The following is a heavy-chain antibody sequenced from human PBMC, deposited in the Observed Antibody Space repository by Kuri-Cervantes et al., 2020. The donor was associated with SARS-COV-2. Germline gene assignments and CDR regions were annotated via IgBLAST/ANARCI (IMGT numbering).Heavy chain of an antibody. V-gene: IGHV3-7*05. Sequence: GESLKISCVASGFTFGHFWMTWVRQAPGKGLEWVANLRQDGGDHYYVESVKGRFIISRDNARNSLFLEMKSVRAEDTAVYYCAKDTEYSSGWYYFDYWGQGTLVTVSS. D-gene: IGHD6-19*01. CDR3: AKDTEYSSGWYYFDY. CDR1: GFTFGHFW. J-gene: IGHJ4*02. CDR2: LRQDGGDH.